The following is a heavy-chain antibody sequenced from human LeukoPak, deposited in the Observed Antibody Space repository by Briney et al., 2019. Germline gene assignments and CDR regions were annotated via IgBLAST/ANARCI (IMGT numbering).Heavy chain of an antibody. CDR2: ISGSSSNTI. CDR3: ARGTTLGWSPVVLD. Sequence: GGSLRLSCAASGFIFSDYYMNWIRQAPGKGLEWVSYISGSSSNTIYYADSVKVRFTISRDNAKNSLYLQMNSLRAEDTAVYYCARGTTLGWSPVVLDWGQGTLVTVSS. J-gene: IGHJ4*02. CDR1: GFIFSDYY. D-gene: IGHD3-3*01. V-gene: IGHV3-11*04.